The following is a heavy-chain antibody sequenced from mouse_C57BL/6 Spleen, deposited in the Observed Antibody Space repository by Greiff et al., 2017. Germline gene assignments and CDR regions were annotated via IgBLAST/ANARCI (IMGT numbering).Heavy chain of an antibody. CDR1: GYTFTSYW. CDR2: IDPSDSYT. Sequence: QVQLQQPGAELVMPGASVKLSCKASGYTFTSYWMHWVKQRPGQGLEWIGEIDPSDSYTNYNQKFKGKSTLTVDKSSSPAYMQLSSLTSEDSAVYYCASRGTFHAMDYWGQGASVTVSS. V-gene: IGHV1-69*01. CDR3: ASRGTFHAMDY. J-gene: IGHJ4*01. D-gene: IGHD3-3*01.